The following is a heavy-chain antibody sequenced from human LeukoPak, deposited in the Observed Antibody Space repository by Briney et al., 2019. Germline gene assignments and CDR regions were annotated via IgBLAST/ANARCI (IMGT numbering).Heavy chain of an antibody. Sequence: GGSLRLSCAASGFTFSSYWMSWVRQAPGKGLEWVANIKQDGSEKYYVDSVKGRFTISRDNAKNSLYLQMNSLRAEDTAVYYCARWGAAGSKGYYYMDVWGKGTTVTVSS. D-gene: IGHD6-13*01. CDR3: ARWGAAGSKGYYYMDV. V-gene: IGHV3-7*01. CDR2: IKQDGSEK. CDR1: GFTFSSYW. J-gene: IGHJ6*03.